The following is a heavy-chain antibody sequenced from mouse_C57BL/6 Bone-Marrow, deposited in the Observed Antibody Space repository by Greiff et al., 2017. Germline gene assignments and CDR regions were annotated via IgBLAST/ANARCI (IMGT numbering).Heavy chain of an antibody. CDR2: IDPSDSYT. D-gene: IGHD2-4*01. CDR3: ARSVDYDWFAY. V-gene: IGHV1-50*01. CDR1: GYTFTSYW. J-gene: IGHJ3*01. Sequence: VQLQQSGAELVKPGASVKLSCKASGYTFTSYWMQWVKQRPGQGLEWIGEIDPSDSYTNYNQKFKGKATLTVDTSSSTAYMQLSSLTSEDSAVYYCARSVDYDWFAYWGQGTLVTVSA.